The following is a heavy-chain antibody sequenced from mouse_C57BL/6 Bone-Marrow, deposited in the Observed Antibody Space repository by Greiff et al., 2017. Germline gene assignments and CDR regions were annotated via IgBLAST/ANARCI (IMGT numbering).Heavy chain of an antibody. CDR1: GFSLSTFGMG. CDR2: IWWDDDK. V-gene: IGHV8-8*01. CDR3: ALIEAWGNYYDVDY. Sequence: QVTLKESGPGILQPSQTLSLTCSFSGFSLSTFGMGVGWIRQPSGKGMEWLAHIWWDDDKYNNPAMKSRLTISKDTSKDQLFLKIAKVDTADTDTYYCALIEAWGNYYDVDYWGQGTSVTVSS. J-gene: IGHJ4*01.